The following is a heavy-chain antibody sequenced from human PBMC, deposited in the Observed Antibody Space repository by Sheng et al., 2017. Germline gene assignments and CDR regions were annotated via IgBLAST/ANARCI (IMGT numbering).Heavy chain of an antibody. CDR2: IIPVLRLV. D-gene: IGHD5-12*01. CDR1: GAPFSGFD. J-gene: IGHJ3*02. CDR3: AREREDGYHSAFEI. Sequence: HLVQSGGEVKNPGASVKVSCKSSGAPFSGFDISWVRQAPGQGLEWMGGIIPVLRLVDYGEKFQDRITITADTSTNTVYLELSSLTSDDTAVYYCAREREDGYHSAFEIWGQGTLVTVSS. V-gene: IGHV1-69*10.